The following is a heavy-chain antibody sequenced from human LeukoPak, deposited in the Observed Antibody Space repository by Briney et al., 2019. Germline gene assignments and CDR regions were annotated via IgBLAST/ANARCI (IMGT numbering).Heavy chain of an antibody. CDR3: ARDYGGSSPFDY. V-gene: IGHV3-30*04. Sequence: GGSLRLSCAASGFTFSSYAMHWVRQAPGKGLEWVAVISYDGSNKYYADSVKGRFTISRDNAKNSLYLQMNSLRAEDAAVYYCARDYGGSSPFDYWGQGTLVTVSS. D-gene: IGHD4-23*01. J-gene: IGHJ4*02. CDR2: ISYDGSNK. CDR1: GFTFSSYA.